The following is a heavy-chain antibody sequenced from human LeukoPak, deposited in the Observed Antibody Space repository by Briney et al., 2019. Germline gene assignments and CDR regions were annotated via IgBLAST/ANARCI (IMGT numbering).Heavy chain of an antibody. D-gene: IGHD2-21*01. CDR2: IRYDGSNK. V-gene: IGHV3-30*02. J-gene: IGHJ4*02. CDR1: GFTFSSYG. Sequence: GGSLRLSCAASGFTFSSYGMHWVRQAPGKGLEWVAFIRYDGSNKYYADSVKGRFTISRDNSKNTLYLQMNSLRAEDTAVYYCAKAPVTSCRGAYCYPFDSWGQGTLVTVSS. CDR3: AKAPVTSCRGAYCYPFDS.